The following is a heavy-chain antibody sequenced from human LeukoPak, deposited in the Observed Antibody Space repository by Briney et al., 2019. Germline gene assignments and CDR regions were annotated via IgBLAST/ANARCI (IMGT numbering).Heavy chain of an antibody. D-gene: IGHD2-2*01. CDR3: APLHCSSTSCPYFDY. Sequence: GGSLRLSCAASGFTFSSYAMSWVRQAPGKGLEWVSAISGSGGSTYYADSVKGRFTISRDNSKNTLYLQMNSLRAEDTAVYYCAPLHCSSTSCPYFDYWGQGILVTVSS. CDR1: GFTFSSYA. V-gene: IGHV3-23*01. J-gene: IGHJ4*02. CDR2: ISGSGGST.